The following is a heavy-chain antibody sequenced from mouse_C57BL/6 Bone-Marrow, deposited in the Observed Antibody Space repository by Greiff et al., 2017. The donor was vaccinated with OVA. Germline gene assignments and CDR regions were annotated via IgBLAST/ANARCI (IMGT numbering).Heavy chain of an antibody. CDR3: TTLGGPYAMDY. CDR2: IDPENGDT. D-gene: IGHD1-1*02. CDR1: GFNIKDDY. V-gene: IGHV14-4*01. J-gene: IGHJ4*01. Sequence: EVKLMESGAELVRPGASVKLSCTASGFNIKDDYMHWVKQRPEQGLEWIGWIDPENGDTEYASKFQGKATITADTSSNTAYLQLSSLTSEDTAVYYYTTLGGPYAMDYWGQGTSVTVSS.